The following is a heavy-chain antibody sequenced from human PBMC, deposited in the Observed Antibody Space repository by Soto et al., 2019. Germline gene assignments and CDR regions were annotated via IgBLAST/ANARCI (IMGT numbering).Heavy chain of an antibody. J-gene: IGHJ4*02. CDR1: GFTVGNNY. D-gene: IGHD3-10*01. CDR3: ARSANTYGSPFDY. V-gene: IGHV3-66*01. CDR2: IHRGGST. Sequence: EVHLVESGGGLVQPGGSLRLSCAASGFTVGNNYMSWVRQAPGKGLEWVSIIHRGGSTSCADSVKGRFTISRDSSKNILYLQINGLTADDTAVYYCARSANTYGSPFDYWGQGALVTVSS.